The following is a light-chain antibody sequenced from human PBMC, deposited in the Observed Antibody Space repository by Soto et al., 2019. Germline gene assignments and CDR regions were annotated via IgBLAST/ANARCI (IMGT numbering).Light chain of an antibody. CDR2: RNN. Sequence: QAVVTQPPSTSGTPGQRVTISCYGSSSNIGSNSVYWYQQLPGTAPKLLIYRNNQRPAGVPDRFSGSKSGTSASLAISGLRSEDEADYYCSAWDDSLSGPVFGGGTQLTVL. V-gene: IGLV1-47*01. CDR3: SAWDDSLSGPV. J-gene: IGLJ7*01. CDR1: SSNIGSNS.